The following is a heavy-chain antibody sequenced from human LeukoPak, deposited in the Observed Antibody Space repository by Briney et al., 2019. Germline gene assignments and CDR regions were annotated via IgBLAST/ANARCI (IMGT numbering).Heavy chain of an antibody. Sequence: SETLSLTCAVYGGSFSGYYWSWIRQPPGKGLEWIGEINHSGSTNYNPSLKSRVTISVDTSKNRFSLKLSSVTAADTAVYFCARGPYSYDSSGAFDIWGQGTMVTVSS. CDR1: GGSFSGYY. V-gene: IGHV4-34*01. D-gene: IGHD3-22*01. J-gene: IGHJ3*02. CDR3: ARGPYSYDSSGAFDI. CDR2: INHSGST.